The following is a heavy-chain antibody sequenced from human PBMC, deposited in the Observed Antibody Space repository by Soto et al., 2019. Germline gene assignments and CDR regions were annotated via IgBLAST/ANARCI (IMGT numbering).Heavy chain of an antibody. CDR2: ISGSGGST. CDR3: AKDRDPLRVLEWLSYFDY. CDR1: GFTFSSYA. J-gene: IGHJ4*02. Sequence: GGSLRLSCAASGFTFSSYAMSWVRQAPGKGLEWVSAISGSGGSTYYADSVKGRFTISRDNSKNTLYLQMNSLRAEDTAVYYCAKDRDPLRVLEWLSYFDYWGQGTLVIVSS. D-gene: IGHD3-3*01. V-gene: IGHV3-23*01.